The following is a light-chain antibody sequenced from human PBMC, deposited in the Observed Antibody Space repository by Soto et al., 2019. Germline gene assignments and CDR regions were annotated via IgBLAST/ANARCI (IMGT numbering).Light chain of an antibody. CDR3: QQWNSYSQT. CDR1: QSISLW. Sequence: IQFTQSPSFLSAFLVDRGTSTCRASQSISLWLAWYQQKQGKAPNPLMYDASALESGVPSRFSGSVSGTEGTITIGSLQPDDGSTYDCQQWNSYSQTSGQGTKVDIK. V-gene: IGKV1-5*01. J-gene: IGKJ1*01. CDR2: DAS.